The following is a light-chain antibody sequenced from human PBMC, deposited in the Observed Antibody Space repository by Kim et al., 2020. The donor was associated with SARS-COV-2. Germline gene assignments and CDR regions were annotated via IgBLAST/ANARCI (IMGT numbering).Light chain of an antibody. CDR1: QSITSW. J-gene: IGKJ2*01. Sequence: SASVGDRVTITCRASQSITSWLAWFQQKPGKVPKRLVYGASILQSGVPSSFSGSGSGTEFTLTISSLQPEDFATYYCLQHDTYPYTFGQGTKLEI. CDR3: LQHDTYPYT. CDR2: GAS. V-gene: IGKV1-17*03.